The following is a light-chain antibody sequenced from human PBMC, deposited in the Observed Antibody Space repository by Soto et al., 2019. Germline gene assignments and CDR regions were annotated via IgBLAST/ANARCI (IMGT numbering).Light chain of an antibody. J-gene: IGKJ2*01. Sequence: DIQMTQSPSTLPASVGDRVTITCRASQSISNWLAWYQQKPGKAPTLLIYLASRLESGVPSRFTGSGSGTEFTLAISSLQPDDFATYYCQQYNSDPYTFGQGTNLEIK. V-gene: IGKV1-5*03. CDR2: LAS. CDR3: QQYNSDPYT. CDR1: QSISNW.